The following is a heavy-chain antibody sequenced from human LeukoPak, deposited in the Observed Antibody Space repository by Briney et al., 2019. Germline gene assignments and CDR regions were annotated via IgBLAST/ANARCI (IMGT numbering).Heavy chain of an antibody. CDR2: IYSGGST. J-gene: IGHJ4*02. V-gene: IGHV3-66*01. Sequence: GGSLRLSCAASGFTFSSYSMNWVRQAPGKGLEWVSLIYSGGSTYYADSVKGRFTISRDNADNSLYLQMNSLRAEDTAVYYCARGYSSGWSAFDYWGQGTLVTVSS. CDR3: ARGYSSGWSAFDY. CDR1: GFTFSSYS. D-gene: IGHD6-19*01.